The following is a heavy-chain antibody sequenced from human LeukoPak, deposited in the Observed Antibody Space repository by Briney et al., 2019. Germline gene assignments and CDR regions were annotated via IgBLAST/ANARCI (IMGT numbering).Heavy chain of an antibody. D-gene: IGHD3-22*01. CDR3: ASLDYYDSSGYSP. V-gene: IGHV1-2*06. CDR1: GYTFTGYY. J-gene: IGHJ5*02. Sequence: GASVKVSCEASGYTFTGYYMHWVRQAPGQGLEWMGRINPNSGGTNYAQKFQGRVTMTRDTSISTAYMELSRLRSDDTAVYYCASLDYYDSSGYSPWGQGTLVTVSS. CDR2: INPNSGGT.